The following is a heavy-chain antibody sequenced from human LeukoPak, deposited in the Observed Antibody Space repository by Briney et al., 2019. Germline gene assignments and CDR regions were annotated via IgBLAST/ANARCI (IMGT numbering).Heavy chain of an antibody. Sequence: SVKVSCKPSAGTFSSYAMSRVRQAPGHGLEWMGGSIPIFGTANYAQKFQGRVTINADESTSTAYMELSSLRSEDTAVYYCARDRPPRHYDSQSHAFDIWGQGTMVTVSS. D-gene: IGHD3-22*01. CDR3: ARDRPPRHYDSQSHAFDI. CDR1: AGTFSSYA. V-gene: IGHV1-69*13. J-gene: IGHJ3*02. CDR2: SIPIFGTA.